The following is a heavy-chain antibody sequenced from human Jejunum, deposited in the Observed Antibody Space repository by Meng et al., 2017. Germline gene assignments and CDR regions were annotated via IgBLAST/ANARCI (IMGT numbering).Heavy chain of an antibody. D-gene: IGHD2-8*01. CDR1: GDSVSSNSAA. Sequence: QDLLQQSGPGLVKPPQTLSLTCAIPGDSVSSNSAAWSWIRQSPSRGLEWLGRTYYRSKWYNDYAISVKGRITINPDTSKNQFSLQLNSVTPEDTAVYYCAYERTNSYYFDYWGQGTLVTVSS. J-gene: IGHJ4*02. V-gene: IGHV6-1*01. CDR3: AYERTNSYYFDY. CDR2: TYYRSKWYN.